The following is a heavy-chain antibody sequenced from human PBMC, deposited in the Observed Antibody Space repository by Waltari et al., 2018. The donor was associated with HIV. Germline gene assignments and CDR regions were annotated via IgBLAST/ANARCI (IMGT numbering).Heavy chain of an antibody. J-gene: IGHJ4*02. CDR2: VFHSGTA. D-gene: IGHD3-22*01. CDR3: VRLIKNTSGRYSSYFFDH. V-gene: IGHV4-38-2*02. CDR1: GNTFHKASY. Sequence: QVQLQESGPGLVKPSKTLSLTCTLSGNTFHKASYWGWVRQPPGKGLEWIASVFHSGTADYNPSLRSRVSISMDTSKDILSLQVRSVTAADTAVYYCVRLIKNTSGRYSSYFFDHWGQGTLVTVSS.